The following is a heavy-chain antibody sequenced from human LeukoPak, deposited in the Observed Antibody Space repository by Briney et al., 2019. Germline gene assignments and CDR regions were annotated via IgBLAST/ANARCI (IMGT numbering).Heavy chain of an antibody. V-gene: IGHV4-34*01. Sequence: SETLSLTCAVYGGSFSDYYWSWVRDPPGKGLWWMGEINHSGSTNYTPSLKSRVTISVDTSKTQFSLNLTSVTAADTAVYYCARGLWAAAGTAPDWGQGTLVTVSS. CDR1: GGSFSDYY. CDR3: ARGLWAAAGTAPD. J-gene: IGHJ1*01. CDR2: INHSGST. D-gene: IGHD6-13*01.